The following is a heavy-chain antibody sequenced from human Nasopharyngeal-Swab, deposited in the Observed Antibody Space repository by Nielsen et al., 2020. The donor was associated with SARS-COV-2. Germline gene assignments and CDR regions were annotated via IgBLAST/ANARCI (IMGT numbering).Heavy chain of an antibody. CDR2: IYYSGST. Sequence: WIRQPPGKGLEWIGYIYYSGSTYYNPSLKSRVTISVDTSKNQFSLKLSSVTAADTAAYYCAREGVGRYSGYDPKGANWPDAFDIWGQGTMVTVSS. V-gene: IGHV4-31*02. CDR3: AREGVGRYSGYDPKGANWPDAFDI. J-gene: IGHJ3*02. D-gene: IGHD5-12*01.